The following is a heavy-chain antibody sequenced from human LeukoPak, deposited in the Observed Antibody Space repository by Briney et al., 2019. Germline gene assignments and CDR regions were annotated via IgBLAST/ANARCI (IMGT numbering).Heavy chain of an antibody. D-gene: IGHD3-22*01. Sequence: GASVKVSCKASGGTFSSYAISWVRQAPGQGLEWMGWINTNTWNPTYAQGFTGRFVFSLDTSVSTAYLQISSLKAEDTAVYYCARDSFRTYYYDSSGYRWFDPLGQGTLVTVSS. V-gene: IGHV7-4-1*02. CDR1: GGTFSSYA. CDR2: INTNTWNP. J-gene: IGHJ5*02. CDR3: ARDSFRTYYYDSSGYRWFDP.